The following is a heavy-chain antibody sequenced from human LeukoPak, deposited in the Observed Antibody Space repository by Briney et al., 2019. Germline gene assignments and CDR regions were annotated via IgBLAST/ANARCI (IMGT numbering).Heavy chain of an antibody. V-gene: IGHV3-30*03. CDR3: ATSSVDTAMATLDY. Sequence: GGSLRLSCAASGFTFSSYGMHWVRQAPGKGLEWVAVISYDGSNKYYADSVKGRFTISRDNSKNTLYLQMNSLRAEDTAVYYCATSSVDTAMATLDYWGQGTLVTVSS. D-gene: IGHD5-18*01. CDR1: GFTFSSYG. CDR2: ISYDGSNK. J-gene: IGHJ4*02.